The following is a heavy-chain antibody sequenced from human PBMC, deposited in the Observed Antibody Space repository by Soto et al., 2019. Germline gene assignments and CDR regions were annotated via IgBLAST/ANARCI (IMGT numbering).Heavy chain of an antibody. CDR1: GGSVSSGSYY. D-gene: IGHD5-12*01. J-gene: IGHJ4*02. V-gene: IGHV4-61*01. CDR3: ARDGGGYNFFDY. CDR2: IYYSGST. Sequence: PETLSLTCTVSGGSVSSGSYYWSWIRQPPGKGLEWIGYIYYSGSTNYNPSLKSRVTISVDTSKNQFSLKLSSVTAADTAVYYCARDGGGYNFFDYWGQGTLVTV.